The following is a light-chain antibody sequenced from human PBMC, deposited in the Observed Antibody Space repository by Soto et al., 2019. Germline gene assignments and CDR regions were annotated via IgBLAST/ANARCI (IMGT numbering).Light chain of an antibody. CDR3: GTWDSSLSAYV. V-gene: IGLV1-51*02. J-gene: IGLJ1*01. CDR1: SSNIGNNY. CDR2: ENN. Sequence: QSVLALPPSVSAARGQKVTISCSGSSSNIGNNYVSWYQQLPGTAPKLLIYENNKRPSGIPDRFSGSKSGTSATLGITGLQTGDEADYYCGTWDSSLSAYVFGTGTKLTVL.